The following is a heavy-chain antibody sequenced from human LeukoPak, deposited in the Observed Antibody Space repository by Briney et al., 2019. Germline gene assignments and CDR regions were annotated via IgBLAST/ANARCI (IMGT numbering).Heavy chain of an antibody. J-gene: IGHJ5*02. D-gene: IGHD2-2*01. CDR2: IYPGDSRT. CDR3: ACREFTSTWSYP. CDR1: GSSFTSYW. V-gene: IGHV5-51*01. Sequence: PGESLKISCQGIGSSFTSYWIGWVRRLPGKGMEWMGVIYPGDSRTRYNPSFQGQVTISVDKSINTACLQWVSLKASDTAMYYCACREFTSTWSYPWGQGTLVTVSS.